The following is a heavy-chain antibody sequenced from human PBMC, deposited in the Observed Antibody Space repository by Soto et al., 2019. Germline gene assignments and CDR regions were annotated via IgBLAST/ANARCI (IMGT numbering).Heavy chain of an antibody. Sequence: SETLSLTCAVYNGSFSVYYWTWIRQPPGKGLEWIGEINHAGSTNYNPSLKSRVTISVDTSKNQLSLNLNSGTAAETAVYYCERDSPRLGTCDIWGQGTMVTVSS. J-gene: IGHJ3*02. V-gene: IGHV4-34*01. D-gene: IGHD6-25*01. CDR1: NGSFSVYY. CDR3: ERDSPRLGTCDI. CDR2: INHAGST.